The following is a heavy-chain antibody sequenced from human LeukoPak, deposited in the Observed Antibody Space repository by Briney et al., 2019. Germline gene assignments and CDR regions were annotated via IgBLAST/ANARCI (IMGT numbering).Heavy chain of an antibody. CDR1: GYTFTSYY. V-gene: IGHV1-46*01. D-gene: IGHD2-15*01. CDR2: INPSGGST. CDR3: ARDFEHQYCSGGSCYAGY. Sequence: GASVKVSCKASGYTFTSYYMHWVRQAPGQGLEWMGIINPSGGSTSYAQKFQGRVTMTRDTSTSTVYMELSSLRSEDTAVYYCARDFEHQYCSGGSCYAGYWGQGTLVTVSS. J-gene: IGHJ4*02.